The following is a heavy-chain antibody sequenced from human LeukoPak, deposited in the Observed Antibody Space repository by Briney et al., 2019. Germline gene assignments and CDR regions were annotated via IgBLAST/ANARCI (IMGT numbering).Heavy chain of an antibody. J-gene: IGHJ4*02. CDR3: ARDVLWFGEEDY. Sequence: GGSLRLSCAASGFPFSGSGMHWVRQAPGKGLEWVAIIWYDGSNQYYADSVKGRFTISRDNSKNTLYLQMNSLRAEDTAVYYCARDVLWFGEEDYWGQGTLVTVSS. CDR1: GFPFSGSG. CDR2: IWYDGSNQ. V-gene: IGHV3-30*02. D-gene: IGHD3-10*01.